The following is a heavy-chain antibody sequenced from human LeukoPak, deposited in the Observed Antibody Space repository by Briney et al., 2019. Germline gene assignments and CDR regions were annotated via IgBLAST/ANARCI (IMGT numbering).Heavy chain of an antibody. CDR1: GFTFSSYS. CDR3: AKNGDRGAYCTGGTCYPYIYYYMDV. Sequence: PGGSLRLSCAASGFTFSSYSMNWVRQAPGKGLEWVSSISSSSSYIYYADSVKGRFTISRDNSKNTLYLQMNSLRAEDTAIYYCAKNGDRGAYCTGGTCYPYIYYYMDVWGKGTTVTI. D-gene: IGHD2-15*01. CDR2: ISSSSSYI. V-gene: IGHV3-21*04. J-gene: IGHJ6*03.